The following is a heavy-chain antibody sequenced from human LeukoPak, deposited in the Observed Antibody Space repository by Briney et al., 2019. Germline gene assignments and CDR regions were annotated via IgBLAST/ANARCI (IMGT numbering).Heavy chain of an antibody. J-gene: IGHJ3*02. Sequence: PSDTLSLTCTVSGGSISSYYWSWIRQPPGKGLEWIGYIYYSGSTNYNPSLKSRVTISVDTSKNQFSLKLSSVTAADTAVYYCARRHGGGYDAFDIWGQGTMVTVSS. V-gene: IGHV4-59*08. D-gene: IGHD3-22*01. CDR3: ARRHGGGYDAFDI. CDR2: IYYSGST. CDR1: GGSISSYY.